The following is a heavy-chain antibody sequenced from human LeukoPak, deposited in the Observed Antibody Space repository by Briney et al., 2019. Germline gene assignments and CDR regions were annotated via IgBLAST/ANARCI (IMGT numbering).Heavy chain of an antibody. CDR2: VIPVFAAT. CDR1: GGSFRSSA. D-gene: IGHD3-10*01. J-gene: IGHJ4*02. V-gene: IGHV1-69*01. CDR3: ARGLYYGSGSYTFDS. Sequence: SSVKVSCKASGGSFRSSAISWVRQAPGQGLEWMGGVIPVFAATHYAQRFQGRVTITSDESTSTAYMELRRLRSDDTAVYYCARGLYYGSGSYTFDSWGQGTLVTVSS.